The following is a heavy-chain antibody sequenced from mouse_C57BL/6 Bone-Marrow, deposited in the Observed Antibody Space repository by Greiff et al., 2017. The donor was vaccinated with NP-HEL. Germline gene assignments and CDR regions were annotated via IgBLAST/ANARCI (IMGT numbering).Heavy chain of an antibody. Sequence: QVQLKESGAELMKPGASVKLSCKATGYTFTGYWIEWVKQRPGHGLAWIGEIFPGSGSTYYNEKFKGKATLTVDTSSSTAYMQLSSLTSEDSAVYFCARALYYYGSSPFAYWGQGTLVTVSA. J-gene: IGHJ3*01. D-gene: IGHD1-1*01. CDR3: ARALYYYGSSPFAY. CDR2: IFPGSGST. CDR1: GYTFTGYW. V-gene: IGHV1-9*01.